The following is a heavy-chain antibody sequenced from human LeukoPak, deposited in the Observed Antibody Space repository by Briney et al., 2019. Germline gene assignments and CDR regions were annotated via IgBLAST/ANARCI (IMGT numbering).Heavy chain of an antibody. D-gene: IGHD6-19*01. CDR2: IIPIFGIA. CDR1: GGTFISYA. V-gene: IGHV1-69*17. CDR3: ARDRSSGGPYYYYGMDV. J-gene: IGHJ6*02. Sequence: SVKVSCKASGGTFISYAISWVRQAPGQGLEWMGRIIPIFGIANYAQKFQGRVTITADKSTSTAYMELSSLRSEDTAVYYCARDRSSGGPYYYYGMDVWGQGTTVTVSS.